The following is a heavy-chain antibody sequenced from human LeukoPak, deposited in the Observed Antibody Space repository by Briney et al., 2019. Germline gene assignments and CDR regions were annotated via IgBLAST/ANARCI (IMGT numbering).Heavy chain of an antibody. CDR3: ARSQYLPYFDS. CDR2: IIAGNGDT. V-gene: IGHV1-3*03. J-gene: IGHJ4*02. CDR1: GYTFTNYT. D-gene: IGHD2-2*02. Sequence: ASVKVSCKASGYTFTNYTMHWVRQAPGQSLEWMGWIIAGNGDTKYAHEFRGRVTITRDTSATTAYLVLSTLRSEDMAVYYCARSQYLPYFDSWGQGTLVTVSS.